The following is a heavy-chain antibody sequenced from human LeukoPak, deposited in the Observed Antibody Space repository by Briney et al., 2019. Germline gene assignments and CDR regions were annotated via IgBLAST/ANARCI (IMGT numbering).Heavy chain of an antibody. CDR3: ARAPYYDFWSGYHYYFDY. Sequence: GASVKVSCKASGYTFTTYGISWVRQAPGQGLEWMGRISAYNGNTNYAQKFQDRVSMTTDTSTSTANMELRSLRSDDTAVYYCARAPYYDFWSGYHYYFDYWGQGTLVTVSS. J-gene: IGHJ4*02. V-gene: IGHV1-18*01. CDR1: GYTFTTYG. D-gene: IGHD3-3*01. CDR2: ISAYNGNT.